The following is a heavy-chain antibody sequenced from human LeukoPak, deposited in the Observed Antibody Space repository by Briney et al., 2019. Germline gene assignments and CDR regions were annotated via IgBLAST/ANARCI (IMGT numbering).Heavy chain of an antibody. V-gene: IGHV4-39*07. D-gene: IGHD1-26*01. J-gene: IGHJ4*02. CDR3: ARGDVISGSYWGGY. Sequence: SETLSLTCTVSGGSISSSSYYWGWIRQPPGKGLEWIGSIYYSGSTYYNPSLKSRVTISVDTSKNQFSLKLSSVTAADTAVYYCARGDVISGSYWGGYWGQGTLVTVSS. CDR1: GGSISSSSYY. CDR2: IYYSGST.